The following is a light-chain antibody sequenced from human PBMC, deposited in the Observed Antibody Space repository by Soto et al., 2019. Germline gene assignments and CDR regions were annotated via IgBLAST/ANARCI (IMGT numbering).Light chain of an antibody. Sequence: QSVLTQPPSASGTPGQRVTISCSGSSSNIGSNTVNWYQQLPGTAPKLLIYSNNQRPSGVPDRFSGSKSGTSASLAISGLQSEDEADYYCAACDDSLNGQWVFGGGTKLTVL. J-gene: IGLJ3*02. CDR1: SSNIGSNT. CDR3: AACDDSLNGQWV. V-gene: IGLV1-44*01. CDR2: SNN.